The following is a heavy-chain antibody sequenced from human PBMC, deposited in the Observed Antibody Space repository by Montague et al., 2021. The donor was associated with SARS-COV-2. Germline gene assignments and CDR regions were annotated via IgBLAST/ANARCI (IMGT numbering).Heavy chain of an antibody. CDR3: ARLRDGVVPSPILGVGPYYSSSFLDV. CDR2: INHGGIT. J-gene: IGHJ6*01. D-gene: IGHD3-10*01. V-gene: IGHV4-34*01. Sequence: SETLSLTCAVYGGSFSGYHWNCIRQPPGKGLEWIVEINHGGITNYNPSLKSRLTISADTSKNQFSLKLTSVAAADTAVYYCARLRDGVVPSPILGVGPYYSSSFLDVWGKGPTVT. CDR1: GGSFSGYH.